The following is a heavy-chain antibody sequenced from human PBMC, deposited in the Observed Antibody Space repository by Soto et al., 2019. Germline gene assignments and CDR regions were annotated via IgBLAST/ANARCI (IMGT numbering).Heavy chain of an antibody. V-gene: IGHV3-64*04. Sequence: GGSLRLSCSASGFTFSDYAMHWVRQAPGKGLKYVSNISNNGISTYYADSVKGRFTISRDNSKNTLYLQMSSLSSEDTAVYYCARDIPFDYWGQGTLVTVSS. CDR3: ARDIPFDY. CDR1: GFTFSDYA. J-gene: IGHJ4*02. CDR2: ISNNGIST. D-gene: IGHD2-21*01.